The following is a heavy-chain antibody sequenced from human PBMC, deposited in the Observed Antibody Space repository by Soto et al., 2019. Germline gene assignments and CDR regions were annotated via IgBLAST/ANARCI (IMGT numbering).Heavy chain of an antibody. CDR2: IKEDGSEK. J-gene: IGHJ4*02. D-gene: IGHD3-10*01. Sequence: EVQVVESGGGLVQPGGALRLSCAASGCTFSRYWMSWIRQAQGKGLEWVANIKEDGSEKNYVDSVKGQFTISRDNAKNSLYLQMNSLRAEDTAVYYCARERYYYGSGDYWGQGTLVTVSS. V-gene: IGHV3-7*01. CDR1: GCTFSRYW. CDR3: ARERYYYGSGDY.